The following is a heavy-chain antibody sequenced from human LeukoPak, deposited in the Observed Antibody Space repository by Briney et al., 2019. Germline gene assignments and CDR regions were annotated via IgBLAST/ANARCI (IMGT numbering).Heavy chain of an antibody. CDR2: MNPNSGNT. Sequence: EASLKVSCKASGYTFTSYDINWVRQATGQGLEWMGWMNPNSGNTGYAQKFQGRVTMTRNTSISTAYMELSSLRSEDTAVYYCARAFSAPRIPSYRRLWFDPWGQGTLVTVSS. V-gene: IGHV1-8*01. CDR1: GYTFTSYD. J-gene: IGHJ5*02. CDR3: ARAFSAPRIPSYRRLWFDP. D-gene: IGHD2-21*01.